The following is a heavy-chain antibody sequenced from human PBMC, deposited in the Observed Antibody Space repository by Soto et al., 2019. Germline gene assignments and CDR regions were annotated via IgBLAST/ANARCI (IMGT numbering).Heavy chain of an antibody. CDR3: AHRLSSGYYGGWFDP. D-gene: IGHD3-22*01. CDR2: IYWNDDK. CDR1: GFSLSTSGVG. J-gene: IGHJ5*02. Sequence: SGPTLVNPTQTLTLTCTFSGFSLSTSGVGVGWIRQPPGKALEWLALIYWNDDKRYSPSLKSRLTITKDTSKNQVVLTMTNMDPVDTATYYCAHRLSSGYYGGWFDPWGQGTLVTVSS. V-gene: IGHV2-5*01.